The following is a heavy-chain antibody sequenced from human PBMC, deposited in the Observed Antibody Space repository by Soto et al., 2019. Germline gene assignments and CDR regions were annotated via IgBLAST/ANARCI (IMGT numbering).Heavy chain of an antibody. Sequence: SETLSLTCTVSGGSISSGFYYWGWIRQPPGKELEWIGNVHYGGSTHYNPSLKSRLTMSIDLSGNQFSLRLSSVTATDTALYYCGRQGASGRTVDYWGQGTLVTVSS. CDR1: GGSISSGFYY. D-gene: IGHD3-10*01. J-gene: IGHJ4*02. CDR2: VHYGGST. CDR3: GRQGASGRTVDY. V-gene: IGHV4-39*01.